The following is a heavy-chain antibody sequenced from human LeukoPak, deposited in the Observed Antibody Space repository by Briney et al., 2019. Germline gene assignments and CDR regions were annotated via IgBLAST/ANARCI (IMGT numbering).Heavy chain of an antibody. Sequence: SVKVSCKASVYTFTSYGISWVRQAPGQGLEWMGWISAYNGNTNYAQKLQGRVTMTTDTSTSTAYMELRSLRSDDTAVYYCARPRITIFGVVIPPDYWGQGTLVTVSS. CDR3: ARPRITIFGVVIPPDY. J-gene: IGHJ4*02. V-gene: IGHV1-18*01. D-gene: IGHD3-3*01. CDR2: ISAYNGNT. CDR1: VYTFTSYG.